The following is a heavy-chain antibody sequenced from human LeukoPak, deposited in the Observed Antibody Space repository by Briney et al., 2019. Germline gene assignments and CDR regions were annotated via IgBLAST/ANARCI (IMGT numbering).Heavy chain of an antibody. D-gene: IGHD6-19*01. V-gene: IGHV3-30*04. J-gene: IGHJ4*02. CDR1: GFIFSTYA. CDR2: ISFDGSNK. CDR3: ARGTGSSGWEGFDY. Sequence: AGGSLRLSCAASGFIFSTYAMHWVRQAPGKGLEWVAVISFDGSNKYYADSVKGRFTISRDSSKNTLYLQMNSLRAEDTAVYYCARGTGSSGWEGFDYWGQGTLVTVSS.